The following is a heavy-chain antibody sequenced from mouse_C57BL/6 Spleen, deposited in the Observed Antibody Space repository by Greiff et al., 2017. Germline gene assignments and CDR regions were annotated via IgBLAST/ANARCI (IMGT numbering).Heavy chain of an antibody. Sequence: EVMLVESGGGLVKPGGSLKLSCAASGFTFSSYTMSWVRQTPEKRLEWVATISGGGGNTYYPDSVKGRFTISRDNAENTLYLQLSSLRSEDTALYYCARESNYAMDYWGQGTSVTVSS. V-gene: IGHV5-9*01. J-gene: IGHJ4*01. CDR3: ARESNYAMDY. CDR1: GFTFSSYT. CDR2: ISGGGGNT.